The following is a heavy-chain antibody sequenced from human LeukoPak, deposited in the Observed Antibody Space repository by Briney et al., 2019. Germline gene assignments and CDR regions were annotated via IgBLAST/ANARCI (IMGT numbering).Heavy chain of an antibody. J-gene: IGHJ6*03. D-gene: IGHD3-10*01. CDR2: ISPMFGTP. CDR3: AREGRTYYMDV. Sequence: GASVKVSCKASGGTFGSYGISWVRRAPGQGLEWMGGISPMFGTPNYAQRFQGRVTITTDESTSTAYMELSSLRSDDTAVYYCAREGRTYYMDVWGKGTTVTVSS. CDR1: GGTFGSYG. V-gene: IGHV1-69*05.